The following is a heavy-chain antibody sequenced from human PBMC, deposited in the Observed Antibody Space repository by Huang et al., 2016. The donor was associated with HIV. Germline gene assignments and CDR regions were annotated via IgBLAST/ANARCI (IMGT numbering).Heavy chain of an antibody. V-gene: IGHV3-48*01. D-gene: IGHD1-1*01. CDR3: AKTSAMEQQLVGAGF. Sequence: EVQLVESGGGLVQPGGSLRLSCAAYGFPFSNSNMNWVRQNPGKGLVWLSYIIIRSNLIYFADSVTGRFTISRDNAQSTLYFQMNSLRAEDTAVYYCAKTSAMEQQLVGAGFWGQGTLVTVSS. CDR2: IIIRSNLI. J-gene: IGHJ4*02. CDR1: GFPFSNSN.